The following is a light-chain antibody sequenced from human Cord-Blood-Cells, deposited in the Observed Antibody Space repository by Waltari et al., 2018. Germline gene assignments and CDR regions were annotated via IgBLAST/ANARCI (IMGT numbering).Light chain of an antibody. CDR2: AAS. Sequence: DIQMTQSPSSLSASVGDRVTITCRASQCISNYLAWYQQKPGKVPKLLIYAASTLQSGVPSRFSGSGSATDFTLTISSLQPEDVATYYCQKYNSAPLTFGGGTKVEIK. CDR1: QCISNY. J-gene: IGKJ4*01. V-gene: IGKV1-27*01. CDR3: QKYNSAPLT.